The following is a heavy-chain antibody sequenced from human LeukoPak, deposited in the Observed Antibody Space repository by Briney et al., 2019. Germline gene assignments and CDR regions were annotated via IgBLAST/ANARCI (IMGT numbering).Heavy chain of an antibody. D-gene: IGHD3-3*01. CDR1: GFTFSDYW. Sequence: PGGSLRLSCAASGFTFSDYWMDWVRQAPGKGLVWVSRIKSDGSRITYADSVRGRFTIYRDNAKNTLYLQMNSLRAEDTAVYYCAFLPPGHWGQGTLVTVSS. CDR2: IKSDGSRI. J-gene: IGHJ1*01. V-gene: IGHV3-74*01. CDR3: AFLPPGH.